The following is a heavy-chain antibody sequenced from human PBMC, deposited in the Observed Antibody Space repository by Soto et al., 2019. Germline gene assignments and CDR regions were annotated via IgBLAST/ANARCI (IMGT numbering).Heavy chain of an antibody. V-gene: IGHV3-23*01. CDR1: XXXXXXYA. Sequence: EVQLLESGGGLVQPGGSLRLSCAASXXXXXXYAVTXVRQXXGKGLEWVSTISGSGGSTYYADSVKGRFTISRDNSKNTLYLQMNSLRAEDTAVXXXXXXXXXXXXEIXYWGQGTLVTVSS. J-gene: IGHJ4*02. CDR3: XXXXXXXXXEIXY. CDR2: ISGSGGST.